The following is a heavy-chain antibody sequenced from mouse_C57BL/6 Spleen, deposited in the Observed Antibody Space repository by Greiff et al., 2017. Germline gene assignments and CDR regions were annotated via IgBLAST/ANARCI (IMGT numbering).Heavy chain of an antibody. Sequence: EVQLQQSGPELVKPGASVKISCKASGYSFTGYYMNWVKQSPEKSLEWIGEINPSTGGTTYNQKFKAKATLTVDKSSSTAYMQLKSLTSEDSAVYYCARRDYGSSYLFAYWGQGTLVTVSA. CDR3: ARRDYGSSYLFAY. CDR1: GYSFTGYY. V-gene: IGHV1-42*01. J-gene: IGHJ3*01. CDR2: INPSTGGT. D-gene: IGHD1-1*01.